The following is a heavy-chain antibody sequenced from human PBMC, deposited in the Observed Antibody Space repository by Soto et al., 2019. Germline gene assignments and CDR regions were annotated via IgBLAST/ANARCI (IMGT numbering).Heavy chain of an antibody. V-gene: IGHV4-59*08. CDR1: GGSISSYY. J-gene: IGHJ5*02. CDR3: VRSYNDGTGFAVDP. D-gene: IGHD3-22*01. Sequence: SETLSLTCTVSGGSISSYYWSWIRQPPGKGLEWIGYIYYSGSTNYNPSLTSRVTISVDTSKNQFSLKVTSVTAADTAVYYCVRSYNDGTGFAVDPWDQGTLVTAPQ. CDR2: IYYSGST.